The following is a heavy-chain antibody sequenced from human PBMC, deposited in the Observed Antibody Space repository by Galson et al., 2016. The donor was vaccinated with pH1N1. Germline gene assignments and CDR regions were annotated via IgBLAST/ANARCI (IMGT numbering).Heavy chain of an antibody. CDR2: IYYSGST. V-gene: IGHV4-59*08. CDR1: GGSISSHY. J-gene: IGHJ5*02. Sequence: ETLSLTCTVSGGSISSHYWNWIRQPPGKGLEWIGYIYYSGSTSHNPSLKSRVTISVDMSKNQFSLKLSSVTAADTAVYYCARHDYGDYVGWFDPWGQGTLVTVSS. CDR3: ARHDYGDYVGWFDP. D-gene: IGHD4-17*01.